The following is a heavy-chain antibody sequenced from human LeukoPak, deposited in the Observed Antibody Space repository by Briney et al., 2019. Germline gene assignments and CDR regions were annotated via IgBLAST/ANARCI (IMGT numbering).Heavy chain of an antibody. D-gene: IGHD1-26*01. CDR1: GFTVRSNY. CDR2: IYSGGST. V-gene: IGHV3-53*01. Sequence: PGGSLRLSCAASGFTVRSNYMSWVRQAPGKGLEWVSVIYSGGSTYYADSVKGRFTISRDNSKNTLYLQMNSLRAEDTAVYYCARDLPVGATNWFDPWGQGTLVTVSS. CDR3: ARDLPVGATNWFDP. J-gene: IGHJ5*02.